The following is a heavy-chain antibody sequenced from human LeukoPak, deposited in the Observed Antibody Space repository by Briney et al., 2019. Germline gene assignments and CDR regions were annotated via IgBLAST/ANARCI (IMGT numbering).Heavy chain of an antibody. D-gene: IGHD3-3*01. Sequence: GGSLRLSCETSGFTFNNYAMHWVRRAPGKGLEWVAYTRYDGSSAYYADLVKGRFTISRDNAKNSLYLQMNSLRAEDTAVYYCARDRNTDFWSGYYTNYCDYWGQGTLVTVSS. J-gene: IGHJ4*02. CDR2: TRYDGSSA. CDR1: GFTFNNYA. CDR3: ARDRNTDFWSGYYTNYCDY. V-gene: IGHV3-30*02.